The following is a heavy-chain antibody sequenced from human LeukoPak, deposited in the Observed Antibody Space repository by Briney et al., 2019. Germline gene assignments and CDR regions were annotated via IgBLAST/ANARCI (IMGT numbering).Heavy chain of an antibody. Sequence: GGSLRLSCAASGFTFSSYGMLWVRQAPGKGLEWVAVISYDGSNKYYADSVKGRFTISRDNSKNTLYLQMNSLRAEDTAVYYCAKVVGAPNHFDYWGQGTLVTVSS. CDR3: AKVVGAPNHFDY. D-gene: IGHD1-26*01. J-gene: IGHJ4*02. CDR1: GFTFSSYG. V-gene: IGHV3-30*18. CDR2: ISYDGSNK.